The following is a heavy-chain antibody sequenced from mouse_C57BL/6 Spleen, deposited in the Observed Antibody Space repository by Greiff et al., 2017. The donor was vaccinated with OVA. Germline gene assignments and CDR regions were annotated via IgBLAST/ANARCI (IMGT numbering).Heavy chain of an antibody. J-gene: IGHJ3*01. CDR3: ASFLNWTGFAY. D-gene: IGHD4-1*01. Sequence: QVQLKESGAELVRPGASVKLSCKASGYTFTDYYINWVKQRPGQGLEWIARIYPGSGNTYYNEKFKGKATLTAEKSSSTAYMQLSSLTSEDSAVYFCASFLNWTGFAYWGQGTLVTVSA. CDR1: GYTFTDYY. CDR2: IYPGSGNT. V-gene: IGHV1-76*01.